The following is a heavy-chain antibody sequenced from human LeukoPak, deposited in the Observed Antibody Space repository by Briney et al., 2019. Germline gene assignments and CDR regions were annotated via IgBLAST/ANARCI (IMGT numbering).Heavy chain of an antibody. V-gene: IGHV3-23*01. J-gene: IGHJ4*02. CDR1: GVTFSIYA. Sequence: GGSLRLSCAASGVTFSIYAMSWVRQAPGKGLQWVSSITSSGDGTYYADSVKGRFTISRDNSENTLYLQMNSLRVEDTAVYFCAKDRPNYYGSNGHYYRRDGDYWGQGTLVTVSS. CDR2: ITSSGDGT. D-gene: IGHD3-22*01. CDR3: AKDRPNYYGSNGHYYRRDGDY.